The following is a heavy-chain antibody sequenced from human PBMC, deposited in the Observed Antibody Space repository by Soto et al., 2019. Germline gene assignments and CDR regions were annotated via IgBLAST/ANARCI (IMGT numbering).Heavy chain of an antibody. V-gene: IGHV4-31*03. D-gene: IGHD2-15*01. Sequence: QVPLQESGPGLVKPSQTLSLTCTVSGGSISSGGYYWSWIRQHPGKGLEWIGYIYYSGSTYYNPSLKSRVTISVDTSNNQFSLKLSSVTAADTAVYDCVRESRIVGWFDPWGQGTLVTVSS. CDR2: IYYSGST. CDR3: VRESRIVGWFDP. J-gene: IGHJ5*02. CDR1: GGSISSGGYY.